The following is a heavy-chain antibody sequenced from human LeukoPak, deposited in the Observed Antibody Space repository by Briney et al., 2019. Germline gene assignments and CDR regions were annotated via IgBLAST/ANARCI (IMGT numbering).Heavy chain of an antibody. Sequence: GGSLRLSCAASGFTFSSYSMSWVRQAPGKGLEWVSAISGSGGNTYYADSVKGRFTISRDNSKDTLYLQMNSLRAEDTAVYYCARDSSGYYSVYWGQGTLVTVSS. D-gene: IGHD3-22*01. J-gene: IGHJ4*02. CDR2: ISGSGGNT. CDR3: ARDSSGYYSVY. V-gene: IGHV3-23*01. CDR1: GFTFSSYS.